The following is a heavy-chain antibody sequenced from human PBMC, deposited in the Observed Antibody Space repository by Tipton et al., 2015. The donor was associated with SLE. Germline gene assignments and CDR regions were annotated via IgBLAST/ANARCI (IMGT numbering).Heavy chain of an antibody. CDR2: INHSGST. D-gene: IGHD6-13*01. CDR1: GGSFSGYY. V-gene: IGHV4-34*01. Sequence: LSLTCAVYGGSFSGYYWSWIRQPPGKGLEWIGEINHSGSTNYNPSLKSRVTISGDTSKNQFSLKLSSVTAADTAVYYCASRGAAAAPGWYFDLWGRGTLVTVSS. CDR3: ASRGAAAAPGWYFDL. J-gene: IGHJ2*01.